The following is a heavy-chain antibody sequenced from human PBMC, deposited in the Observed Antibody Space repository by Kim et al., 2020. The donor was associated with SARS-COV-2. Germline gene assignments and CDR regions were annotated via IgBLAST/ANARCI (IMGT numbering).Heavy chain of an antibody. Sequence: ASVKVSCKASGYTFTSYYMHWVRQAPGQGLEWMGIINPSGGSTSYAQKFQGRVTMTRDTSTSTVYMELSSLRSEDTAVYYCARDIAPPTRYCSSTSCLTDDYWGQGTLVTVSS. V-gene: IGHV1-46*01. CDR2: INPSGGST. D-gene: IGHD2-2*01. CDR1: GYTFTSYY. CDR3: ARDIAPPTRYCSSTSCLTDDY. J-gene: IGHJ4*02.